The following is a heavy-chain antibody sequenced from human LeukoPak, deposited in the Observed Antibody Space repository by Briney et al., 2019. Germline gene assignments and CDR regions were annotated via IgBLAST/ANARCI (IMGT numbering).Heavy chain of an antibody. V-gene: IGHV4-4*09. Sequence: SETLSLTCSVSGGSISGYYWSWVRQPPGKGLEWIGYIYTSGSTNYNPSLKSRVTISVDTSKNQFSLKLSSVTAADTAVYYCATTTTIASWFDPWGQGTLVTVSS. D-gene: IGHD2-21*01. CDR1: GGSISGYY. CDR2: IYTSGST. J-gene: IGHJ5*02. CDR3: ATTTTIASWFDP.